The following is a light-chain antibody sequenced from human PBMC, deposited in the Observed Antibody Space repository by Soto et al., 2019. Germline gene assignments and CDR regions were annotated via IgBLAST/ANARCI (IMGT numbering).Light chain of an antibody. V-gene: IGKV3-20*01. J-gene: IGKJ4*01. CDR3: QQYATSPALS. CDR1: QSVTSNY. CDR2: GAS. Sequence: EIVLTQSPGTLSLSPGERATLSCRASQSVTSNYLAWYQQKPGQAPILLIYGASSRATGIPDRFSGSGSGTDFTLPISRLEPADFAVYYCQQYATSPALSFGGGTKVEIK.